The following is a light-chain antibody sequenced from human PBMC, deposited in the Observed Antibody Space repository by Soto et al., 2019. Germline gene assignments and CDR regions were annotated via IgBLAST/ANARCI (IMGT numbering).Light chain of an antibody. V-gene: IGKV1-13*02. Sequence: AIQLTQSPSSLSASIGDRVTITCRASQGISSALAWYQQKPGRALKLLIYDSSNLESRVPSRFSGSRSGPHFSLILSSLQPEDVADYYCQQCNSFTLTFGGGTKVEIK. CDR3: QQCNSFTLT. CDR2: DSS. CDR1: QGISSA. J-gene: IGKJ4*01.